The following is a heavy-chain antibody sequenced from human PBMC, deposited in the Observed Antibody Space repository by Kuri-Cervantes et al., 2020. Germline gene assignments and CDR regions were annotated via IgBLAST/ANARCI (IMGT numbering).Heavy chain of an antibody. CDR1: GFTFSDYY. Sequence: LSLTCAASGFTFSDYYMSWVRQAPGKGLEWVAVISYDGSNKYYADSVKGRFTISRDNSKNTLYLQMNSLRAEDTAVYYCARDLRDIVVVPAAMIYWGQGTLVTVSS. CDR2: ISYDGSNK. D-gene: IGHD2-2*01. CDR3: ARDLRDIVVVPAAMIY. V-gene: IGHV3-30-3*01. J-gene: IGHJ4*02.